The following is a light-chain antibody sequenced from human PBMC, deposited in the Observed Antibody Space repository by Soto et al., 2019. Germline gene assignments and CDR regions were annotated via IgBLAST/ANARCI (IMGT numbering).Light chain of an antibody. CDR1: RSDVGGYNY. CDR2: EVT. J-gene: IGLJ3*02. Sequence: QSALTQPPSASGSPGQSVTISCAGTRSDVGGYNYVSWYQQHPGKVPKLMIYEVTKRPSGVPDRFSGSKSGNTASLTVSGLQAEDEADYYCSSYAGSNILVFGGGTKVTVL. V-gene: IGLV2-8*01. CDR3: SSYAGSNILV.